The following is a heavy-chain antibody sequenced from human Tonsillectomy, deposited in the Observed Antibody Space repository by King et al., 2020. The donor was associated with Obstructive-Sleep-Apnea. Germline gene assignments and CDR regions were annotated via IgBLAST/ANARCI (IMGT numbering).Heavy chain of an antibody. CDR3: ARGEVDYYDSSGYYYGGYLDY. V-gene: IGHV3-30*04. D-gene: IGHD3-22*01. CDR2: ISYDGSDK. J-gene: IGHJ4*02. CDR1: GFTFSSYA. Sequence: VQLVESGGGVVQPGRSLRLSCAASGFTFSSYAMHWVRQAPGKGLEWVAVISYDGSDKYYEDSVKGRFTISRDDSRNTLYLQMNSLTAEDTAVYYCARGEVDYYDSSGYYYGGYLDYWGQGTLVTVSS.